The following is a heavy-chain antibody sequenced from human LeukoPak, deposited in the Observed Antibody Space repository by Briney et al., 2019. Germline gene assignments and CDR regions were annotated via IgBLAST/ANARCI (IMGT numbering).Heavy chain of an antibody. CDR3: GRIGPHPGAWEPSPPDY. J-gene: IGHJ4*02. CDR2: IYPGDSDT. CDR1: GYSFTSYW. D-gene: IGHD1-26*01. Sequence: GESLKISCKGSGYSFTSYWIGWVRQMPGKGLEWMGIIYPGDSDTRYSPSFQGQVTISADKSISTAYLQWSSLKASDTAMYYCGRIGPHPGAWEPSPPDYGGQETRVTVS. V-gene: IGHV5-51*01.